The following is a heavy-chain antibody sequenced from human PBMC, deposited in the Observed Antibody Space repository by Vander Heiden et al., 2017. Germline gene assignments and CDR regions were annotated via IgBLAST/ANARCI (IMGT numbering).Heavy chain of an antibody. V-gene: IGHV4-31*03. J-gene: IGHJ3*02. D-gene: IGHD2-8*01. CDR2: IYYSGST. CDR1: GGSISSGGYY. CDR3: ARDCTNGVCPDAFDI. Sequence: QVQLQESGPGLLKPSQTLSLTCTVSGGSISSGGYYWSWIRQHPGKGLEWIGYIYYSGSTYYNPSLKSRVTISVDTSKNQFSLKLSSVTAADTAVYYCARDCTNGVCPDAFDIWGQGTMVTVSS.